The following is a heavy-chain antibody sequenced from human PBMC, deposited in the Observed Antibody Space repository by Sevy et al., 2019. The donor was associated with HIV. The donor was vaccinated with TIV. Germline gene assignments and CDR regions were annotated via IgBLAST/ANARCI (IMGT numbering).Heavy chain of an antibody. V-gene: IGHV3-23*01. Sequence: GGSLRLSCAASGFIFSGYVMGWVRQAPGKGLEWVSGISASGESTYYADSVKGRFTVSRDNSKNTLYLEMNSLRAEDTAVYYCAKDASSSWTGGTFQHWGQGTLVTVSS. CDR3: AKDASSSWTGGTFQH. CDR2: ISASGEST. CDR1: GFIFSGYV. D-gene: IGHD6-13*01. J-gene: IGHJ1*01.